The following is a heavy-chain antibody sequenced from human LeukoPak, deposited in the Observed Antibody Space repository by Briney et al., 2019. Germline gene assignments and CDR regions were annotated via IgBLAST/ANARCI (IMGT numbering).Heavy chain of an antibody. Sequence: GGSLRLSCAASGFMFSAYAMNWVRQAPGKGLEWISYISSSSSNIYYADSVKGRFTISRDNSKNTLYLQMNSLRAEDTAVYYCAKDLYSSSSPPFDYWGQGTLVTVSS. CDR3: AKDLYSSSSPPFDY. CDR1: GFMFSAYA. D-gene: IGHD6-6*01. V-gene: IGHV3-48*01. CDR2: ISSSSSNI. J-gene: IGHJ4*02.